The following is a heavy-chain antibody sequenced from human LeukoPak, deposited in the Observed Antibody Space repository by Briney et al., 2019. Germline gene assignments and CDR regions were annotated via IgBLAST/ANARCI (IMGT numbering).Heavy chain of an antibody. CDR2: FDPEDGET. J-gene: IGHJ5*02. CDR3: ATGSTGSYYDWFDP. D-gene: IGHD1-26*01. Sequence: ASVEVSCKVSGYTLTELSMHWVRQAPGKGLEWMGGFDPEDGETIYAQKFQGRVTMTEDTSTDTAYMELSSLRSEDTAVYYCATGSTGSYYDWFDPWGQGTLVTVSS. CDR1: GYTLTELS. V-gene: IGHV1-24*01.